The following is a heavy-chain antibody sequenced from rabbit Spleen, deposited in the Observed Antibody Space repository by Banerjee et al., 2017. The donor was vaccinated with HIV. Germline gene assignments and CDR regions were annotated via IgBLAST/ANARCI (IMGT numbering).Heavy chain of an antibody. CDR2: IYPVFGNT. D-gene: IGHD7-1*01. CDR1: GFSFSDRDV. V-gene: IGHV1S40*01. Sequence: QSLEESGGDLVKPGASLTLTCTASGFSFSDRDVMCWVRQAPGKGLEWIGYIYPVFGNTYYANWVNGRFTISSHNAQNTLYLQLNSLTAADTATYFCVREAGYAGYGDGNLWGPGTLVTVS. J-gene: IGHJ4*01. CDR3: VREAGYAGYGDGNL.